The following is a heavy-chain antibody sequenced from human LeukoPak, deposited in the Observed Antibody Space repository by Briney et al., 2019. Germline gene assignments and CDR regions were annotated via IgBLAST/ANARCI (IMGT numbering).Heavy chain of an antibody. D-gene: IGHD3-16*01. Sequence: TSETLSLTCTVSGGSISSYYWSWIRQPPGKGLEWIGTIYHSGSTYYNTSLKTGVTISVDTSKNQFSLKLNSVTAADTAVYYCARHSQWGFISWTFDIWGRGTMVAVSP. CDR2: IYHSGST. J-gene: IGHJ3*02. CDR1: GGSISSYY. CDR3: ARHSQWGFISWTFDI. V-gene: IGHV4-59*08.